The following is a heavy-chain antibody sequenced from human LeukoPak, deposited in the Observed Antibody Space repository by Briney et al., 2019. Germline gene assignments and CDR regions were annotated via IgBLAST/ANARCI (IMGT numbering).Heavy chain of an antibody. D-gene: IGHD2-2*01. CDR1: GGSINSSNW. CDR3: ARHDVEIGGYQLLSNFDY. CDR2: IYHSGNT. J-gene: IGHJ4*02. V-gene: IGHV4-4*02. Sequence: SGTLSLTCAVSGGSINSSNWWRWVRQPPGKGLEWIGEIYHSGNTNYNPSLKSRVIISIDKSKNQFSLKLSSVTAADTAVYYCARHDVEIGGYQLLSNFDYWGQGTLVTVSS.